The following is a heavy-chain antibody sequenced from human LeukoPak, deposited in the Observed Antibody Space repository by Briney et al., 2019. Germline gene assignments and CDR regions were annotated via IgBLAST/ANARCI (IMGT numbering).Heavy chain of an antibody. V-gene: IGHV3-33*01. CDR1: GFTFRSFA. Sequence: GGSLRLSCATSGFTFRSFAMHWVRQAPGKGLEWLALIWFDGSSKNYTDSVEGRFTISRDNAKNSLYLQMNSLRDEDTAVYYCARDGEMATNPYYFDYWGQGTLVTVSS. D-gene: IGHD5-24*01. CDR2: IWFDGSSK. CDR3: ARDGEMATNPYYFDY. J-gene: IGHJ4*02.